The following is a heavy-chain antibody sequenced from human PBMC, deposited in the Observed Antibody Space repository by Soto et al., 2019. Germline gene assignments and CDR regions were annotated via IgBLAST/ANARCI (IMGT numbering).Heavy chain of an antibody. V-gene: IGHV3-30*18. CDR1: GFSFSNSD. D-gene: IGHD1-26*01. Sequence: QVQLVESGGGVVQPGRSLRLYCAASGFSFSNSDMHWVRQAPGKGLEWVALISYAGSNKYYADSVKGRFTISRDSSKNTLYLQLNSLRVEDTAVYYCAKIPLSGDAYFDYWGQGTLVTVSS. CDR2: ISYAGSNK. CDR3: AKIPLSGDAYFDY. J-gene: IGHJ4*02.